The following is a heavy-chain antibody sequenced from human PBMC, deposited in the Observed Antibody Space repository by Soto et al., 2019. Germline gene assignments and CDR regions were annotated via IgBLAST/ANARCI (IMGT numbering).Heavy chain of an antibody. CDR1: GYTFNSFN. CDR2: INTGNGNT. D-gene: IGHD6-13*01. J-gene: IGHJ3*02. CDR3: ARDAGLYSSSWLHDSFDI. V-gene: IGHV1-3*04. Sequence: ASVKVSCKALGYTFNSFNMHWVRQAPGQRLEWMGWINTGNGNTKYSEKFQGRVSITSDTSASTAYMDLSSLRSEDTAVYYCARDAGLYSSSWLHDSFDIWGQGTMVTVSS.